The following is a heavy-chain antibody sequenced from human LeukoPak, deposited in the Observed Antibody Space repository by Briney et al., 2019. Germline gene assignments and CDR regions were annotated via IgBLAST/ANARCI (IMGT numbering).Heavy chain of an antibody. J-gene: IGHJ3*02. CDR2: INPNSGGT. CDR3: ARAATRYYYDSSGYSIGNDAFDI. Sequence: ASVKVSCKASGYTFTGYYMHWVRQAPGQGLEWMGWINPNSGGTNYAQKFQGWVTMPRDTSISTAYMELSRLRSDDTAVYYCARAATRYYYDSSGYSIGNDAFDIWGQGTMVTVSS. D-gene: IGHD3-22*01. CDR1: GYTFTGYY. V-gene: IGHV1-2*04.